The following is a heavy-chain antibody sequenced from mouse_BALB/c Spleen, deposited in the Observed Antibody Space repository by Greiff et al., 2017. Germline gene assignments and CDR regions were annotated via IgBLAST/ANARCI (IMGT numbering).Heavy chain of an antibody. V-gene: IGHV3-2*02. CDR3: ARSMITTAWFAY. CDR2: ISYSGST. D-gene: IGHD2-4*01. CDR1: GYSITSDYA. Sequence: DVQLQESGPGLVKPSQSLSLTCTVTGYSITSDYAWNWIRQFPGNKLEWMGYISYSGSTSYNPSLKSRISITRDTSKNQFFLQLNSVTTEDTATYYCARSMITTAWFAYWGQGTLVTVSA. J-gene: IGHJ3*01.